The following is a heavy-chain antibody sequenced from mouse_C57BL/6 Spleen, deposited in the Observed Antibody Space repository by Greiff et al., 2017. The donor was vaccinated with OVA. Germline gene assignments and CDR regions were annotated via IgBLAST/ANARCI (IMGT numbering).Heavy chain of an antibody. CDR1: GYTFTDYY. CDR3: AVQLRL. D-gene: IGHD3-2*02. CDR2: INPNNGGT. Sequence: EVQLQQSGPELVKPGASVKISCKASGYTFTDYYMNWVKQSHGKSLEWIGDINPNNGGTSYNQKFKGKATLTVDKSSSTAYMELRSLTSEDSAVYYCAVQLRLWGQGTTLTVSS. J-gene: IGHJ2*01. V-gene: IGHV1-26*01.